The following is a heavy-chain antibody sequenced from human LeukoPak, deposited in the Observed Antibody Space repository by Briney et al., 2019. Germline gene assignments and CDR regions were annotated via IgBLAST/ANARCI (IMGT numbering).Heavy chain of an antibody. V-gene: IGHV3-21*01. CDR2: ISSSSSYI. Sequence: GGSLRLSCAASEFTFSSYSMNWVRQAPGKGLEWVSSISSSSSYIYYADSVKGRFTISRDNAKNSLYLQMNSLRAEDTAVYYCARDWEMATITGYFDYWGQGTLVTVSS. D-gene: IGHD5-24*01. CDR1: EFTFSSYS. CDR3: ARDWEMATITGYFDY. J-gene: IGHJ4*02.